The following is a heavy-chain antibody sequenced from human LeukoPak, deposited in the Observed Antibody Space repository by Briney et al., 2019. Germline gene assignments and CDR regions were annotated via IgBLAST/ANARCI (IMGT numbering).Heavy chain of an antibody. CDR1: GFTFSSYS. CDR3: ARGNIVVVPAYYYYYYGMDV. D-gene: IGHD2-2*01. CDR2: INHSGST. V-gene: IGHV4-34*01. Sequence: GSLRLSCAASGFTFSSYSMNWIRQPPGKGLEWIGEINHSGSTNYNPSLKSRVTISVDTSKNQFSLKLSSMTAADTAVYYCARGNIVVVPAYYYYYYGMDVWGQGTTVTVSS. J-gene: IGHJ6*02.